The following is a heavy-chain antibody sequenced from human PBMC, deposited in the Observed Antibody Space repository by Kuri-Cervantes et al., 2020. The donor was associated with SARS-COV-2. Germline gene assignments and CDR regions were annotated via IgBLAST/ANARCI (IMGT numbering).Heavy chain of an antibody. D-gene: IGHD1-26*01. J-gene: IGHJ4*02. CDR1: GFTLSSYS. V-gene: IGHV3-21*01. CDR3: ARALPEGVGATSRRRGFDY. CDR2: ISGSRRYI. Sequence: GESLKISCTASGFTLSSYSMNWVRQAPGKGLEWVSSISGSRRYIYYADSVKGRFTISRDNAKNSLYLQMNSLRAEDTAVYYCARALPEGVGATSRRRGFDYWGQGTLVTVSS.